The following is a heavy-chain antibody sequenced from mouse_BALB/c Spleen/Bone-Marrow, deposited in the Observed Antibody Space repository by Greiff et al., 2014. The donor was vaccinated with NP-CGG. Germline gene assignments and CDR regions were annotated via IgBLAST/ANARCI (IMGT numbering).Heavy chain of an antibody. Sequence: EVQLQESGTVLARPGAAVKMSCKASGYTFSNYWMHWIKQRPGQGLEWIGTIHPGNSDTTYNQKFKGKAKLTAVTSTSTAYMELSSLTNEDSAVYYCTTRARNNFDYWGRGTTLTVSS. J-gene: IGHJ2*01. V-gene: IGHV1-5*01. CDR2: IHPGNSDT. CDR3: TTRARNNFDY. CDR1: GYTFSNYW. D-gene: IGHD5-1-1*01.